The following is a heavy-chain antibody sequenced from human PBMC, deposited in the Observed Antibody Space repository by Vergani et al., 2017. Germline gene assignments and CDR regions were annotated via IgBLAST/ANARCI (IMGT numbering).Heavy chain of an antibody. Sequence: QVQLMESGGGVVQPGGSLRLSCAASGFDFSHYGIHWVRQAPGKGLEWVAFVRYYGNNKYYADSVRGRFTISRDNSKNTVDLHMNSLRPEDTAVYHCAKDITPSYCGDSGGYWGQGTLVTVSS. CDR1: GFDFSHYG. CDR3: AKDITPSYCGDSGGY. J-gene: IGHJ1*01. CDR2: VRYYGNNK. V-gene: IGHV3-30*02. D-gene: IGHD4-17*01.